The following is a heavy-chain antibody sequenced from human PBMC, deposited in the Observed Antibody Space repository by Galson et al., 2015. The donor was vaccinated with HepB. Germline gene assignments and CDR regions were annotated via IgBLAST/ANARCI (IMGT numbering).Heavy chain of an antibody. Sequence: SLRLSCAASGFTFRDYSMHWVRQAPGKGLEWVSYISSSSSSRYYADSVVGRFTISRDNAKDTLYLQMNALRDEDTAVYYCAPGRGFNVYDNDHWGQGTLVTVSS. D-gene: IGHD5/OR15-5a*01. V-gene: IGHV3-48*02. CDR1: GFTFRDYS. J-gene: IGHJ4*02. CDR3: APGRGFNVYDNDH. CDR2: ISSSSSSR.